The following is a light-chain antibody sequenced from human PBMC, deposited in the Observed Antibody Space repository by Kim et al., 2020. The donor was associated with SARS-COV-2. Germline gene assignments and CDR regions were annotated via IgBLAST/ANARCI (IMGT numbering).Light chain of an antibody. J-gene: IGKJ4*01. Sequence: LSPGDSATLSCRASQSVSSYLAWYQQKPGQAPRLLIYDASNRATGIPTRFSGSGSGTDFTLTISSLEPEDFAVYYCQQRSNWPLTFGGGTKVDIK. CDR3: QQRSNWPLT. CDR1: QSVSSY. CDR2: DAS. V-gene: IGKV3-11*01.